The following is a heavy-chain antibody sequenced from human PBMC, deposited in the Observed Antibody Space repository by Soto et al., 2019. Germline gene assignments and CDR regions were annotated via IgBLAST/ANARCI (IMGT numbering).Heavy chain of an antibody. CDR1: GFTFSSHA. V-gene: IGHV3-23*01. CDR3: AKVSSSWYSGFFDL. Sequence: EVQLLESGGGLVQPGGSLRLSCTASGFTFSSHAMTWVRQAPGKGLEWVSGLSDSGGSTYYADSVKSRFTISRDNSMNTLYLQMNTLSAEDTAVYYCAKVSSSWYSGFFDLWGQGTLVTVSS. D-gene: IGHD6-13*01. CDR2: LSDSGGST. J-gene: IGHJ4*02.